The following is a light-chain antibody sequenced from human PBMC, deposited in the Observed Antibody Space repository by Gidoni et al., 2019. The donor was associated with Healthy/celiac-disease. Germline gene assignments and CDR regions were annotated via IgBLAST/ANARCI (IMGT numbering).Light chain of an antibody. V-gene: IGLV2-8*01. CDR1: SSDVGGYNY. Sequence: SWAQSPGQSVTISCTGTSSDVGGYNYVSWYQQHPGKAPKLMIYEVSKRPSGVPDRFSGSKSGNTASLTVSGLQAEDEADSYCSSYAGSNNFVVFGGGTKLTVL. CDR2: EVS. CDR3: SSYAGSNNFVV. J-gene: IGLJ2*01.